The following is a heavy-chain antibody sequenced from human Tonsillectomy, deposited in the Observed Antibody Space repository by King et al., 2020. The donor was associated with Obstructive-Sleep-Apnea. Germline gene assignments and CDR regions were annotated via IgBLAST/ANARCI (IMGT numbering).Heavy chain of an antibody. CDR1: GFTFSSYA. Sequence: QLVQSGGGVVQPGRSLRLSCAASGFTFSSYAMHWVRQAPGKGLEWVAVISYDGSNKYYADSVKGRFTISRDNSKNTLYLQMNSLRAEDTAVYYCARGMVRGVMVGRRFDPWGQGTLVTVSS. D-gene: IGHD3-10*01. V-gene: IGHV3-30*04. CDR3: ARGMVRGVMVGRRFDP. J-gene: IGHJ5*02. CDR2: ISYDGSNK.